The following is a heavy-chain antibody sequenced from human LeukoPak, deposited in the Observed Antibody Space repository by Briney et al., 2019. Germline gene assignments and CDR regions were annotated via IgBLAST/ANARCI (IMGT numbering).Heavy chain of an antibody. CDR3: ARVDYTTSSPYLLPDS. D-gene: IGHD6-6*01. CDR2: IYYSGST. Sequence: PSETLSLTCTVYGGSIIGYYWSWIRQPPGKGLEWIGYIYYSGSTNCNPSLKSRVTISVDTSKNQLSLRLTSMTAADTAVYYCARVDYTTSSPYLLPDSWGQGTLVTVSS. V-gene: IGHV4-59*01. J-gene: IGHJ4*02. CDR1: GGSIIGYY.